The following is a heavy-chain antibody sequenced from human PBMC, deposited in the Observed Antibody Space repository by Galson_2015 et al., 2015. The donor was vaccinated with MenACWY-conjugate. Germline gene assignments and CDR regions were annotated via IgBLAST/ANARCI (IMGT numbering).Heavy chain of an antibody. D-gene: IGHD6-19*01. J-gene: IGHJ6*03. V-gene: IGHV3-23*01. CDR3: AKGLKSYYSYYYMDV. CDR1: GFTFSSFA. CDR2: ISADGSST. Sequence: SLRLSCAAPGFTFSSFAMSWVRQAPGKGLEWVSGISADGSSTYYVDSVKGRFTISRDNSMNTLYLQMNSLRAEDSAIYYCAKGLKSYYSYYYMDVWGKGTTVSVSS.